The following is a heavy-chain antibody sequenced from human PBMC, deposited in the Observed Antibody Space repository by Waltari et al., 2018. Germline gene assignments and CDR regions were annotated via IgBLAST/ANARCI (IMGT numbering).Heavy chain of an antibody. V-gene: IGHV4-34*01. D-gene: IGHD1-7*01. J-gene: IGHJ4*02. Sequence: QVQLQQWGAGLLKPSETLSLTCAVSGGSFSGYYWSWIRQPPGKGLEWIGEIKHSGSTNYNPSLKSQVTISVDTSKNHVSLNLSSVTAADTAVYYGARGGKENYYFDYWGQGTLVTVSS. CDR1: GGSFSGYY. CDR2: IKHSGST. CDR3: ARGGKENYYFDY.